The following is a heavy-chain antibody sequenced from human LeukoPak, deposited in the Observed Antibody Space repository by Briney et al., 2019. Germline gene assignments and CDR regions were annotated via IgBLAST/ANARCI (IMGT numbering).Heavy chain of an antibody. CDR2: IYYGGSS. Sequence: PSESLSLTCTVSGGSISTYYWSWIRQAPGKGLEWIGYIYYGGSSNPNPSLKSRVTMSLDTSKNQFSLKLSSVTAADTAVYYCAINGRGYSFDYWGQGTLVTVSS. CDR1: GGSISTYY. CDR3: AINGRGYSFDY. V-gene: IGHV4-59*01. J-gene: IGHJ4*02. D-gene: IGHD2-8*01.